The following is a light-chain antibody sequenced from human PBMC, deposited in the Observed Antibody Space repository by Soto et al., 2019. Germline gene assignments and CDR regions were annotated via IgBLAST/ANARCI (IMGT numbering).Light chain of an antibody. CDR2: GAS. CDR3: QQYNNWPRT. CDR1: QSVSSN. Sequence: DIVMTQSPATLSVSPGDRATISCRASQSVSSNLAWYQQKPGQAPRLLIYGASTRATGIPARFSGSGSGTEFTLTISSLQSEDFAVYYCQQYNNWPRTFGQGTKVEIK. J-gene: IGKJ1*01. V-gene: IGKV3-15*01.